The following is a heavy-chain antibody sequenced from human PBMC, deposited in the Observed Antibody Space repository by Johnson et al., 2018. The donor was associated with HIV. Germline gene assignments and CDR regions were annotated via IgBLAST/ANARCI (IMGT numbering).Heavy chain of an antibody. D-gene: IGHD7-27*01. J-gene: IGHJ3*02. V-gene: IGHV3-9*01. Sequence: VQLVESGGGLVQPGGSLRLSCAASGFTFSSYAMSWVRQAPGKGLEWVSRISWNSGIIGYADSVKGRFTITRDNAKNSLYLQMNSLRAEDTAVYYCARVKSYGNWGSRKGGRESRAAFDIWGQGTMVTVSS. CDR3: ARVKSYGNWGSRKGGRESRAAFDI. CDR2: ISWNSGII. CDR1: GFTFSSYA.